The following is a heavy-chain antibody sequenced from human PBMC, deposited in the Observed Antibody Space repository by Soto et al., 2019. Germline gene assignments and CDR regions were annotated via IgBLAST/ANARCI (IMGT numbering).Heavy chain of an antibody. Sequence: QVQLVQSGAEVKKPGSSVRVSCKASGATLNSFINYGITWVRQAPGQGLEYMGGIIPVFGAANHAQKFQGRVTISADESTRTVNMELSSLRAKDTAVYYCARGAGTKILVRKYDALEIWGQGTIVTVAS. D-gene: IGHD3-10*01. CDR2: IIPVFGAA. J-gene: IGHJ3*02. V-gene: IGHV1-69*12. CDR3: ARGAGTKILVRKYDALEI. CDR1: GATLNSFINYG.